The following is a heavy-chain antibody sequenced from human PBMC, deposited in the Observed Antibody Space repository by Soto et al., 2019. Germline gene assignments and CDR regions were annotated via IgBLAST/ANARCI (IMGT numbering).Heavy chain of an antibody. CDR3: AKDGYSSSSGDWFDP. CDR1: GFTFSSYG. V-gene: IGHV3-30*18. D-gene: IGHD6-6*01. CDR2: ISYDGSNK. J-gene: IGHJ5*02. Sequence: PGGSLRLSCAASGFTFSSYGMHWVRQAPGKGLEWVAVISYDGSNKYYADSVKGRFTISRDNSKNTLYLQMNSLRAEDTAVYYCAKDGYSSSSGDWFDPWGQGTLVTVSS.